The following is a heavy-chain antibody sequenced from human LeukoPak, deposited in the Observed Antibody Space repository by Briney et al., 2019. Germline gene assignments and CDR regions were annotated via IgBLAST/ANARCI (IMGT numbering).Heavy chain of an antibody. CDR1: GLTLSRYW. V-gene: IGHV3-74*01. Sequence: PGGSLRLSCLGSGLTLSRYWMHWVRQTPGKGLVWVSRINSDGSYTNYADSVKGWFTISRDNSKHTLFLQMSSLRAEDTAVYYCAKGSPLDLGAGESYYYGMGVWGQGTTVTVSS. J-gene: IGHJ6*02. CDR3: AKGSPLDLGAGESYYYGMGV. CDR2: INSDGSYT. D-gene: IGHD3-10*01.